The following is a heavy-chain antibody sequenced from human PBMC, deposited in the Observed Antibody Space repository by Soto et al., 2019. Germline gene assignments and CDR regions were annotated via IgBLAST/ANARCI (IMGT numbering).Heavy chain of an antibody. J-gene: IGHJ6*04. D-gene: IGHD5-18*01. V-gene: IGHV4-59*01. CDR2: IYYSGST. Sequence: QVQLQESGPGLVKPSETLSLTCTVSGGSISSYYWSWIRQPPGKGLERIGYIYYSGSTNYNPSLKSRVTIAVDTSKNHFSLTLSSVTGAETAVYYCARVLGGYHMHVWVKETTITVSS. CDR3: ARVLGGYHMHV. CDR1: GGSISSYY.